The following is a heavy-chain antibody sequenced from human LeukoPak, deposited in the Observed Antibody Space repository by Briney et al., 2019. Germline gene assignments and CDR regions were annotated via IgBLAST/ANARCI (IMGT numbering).Heavy chain of an antibody. Sequence: GGSLRLSCAASGFTFSSYSMNWVRQAPGKGLEWVSYISSSGSTIYYADSVKGRFTISRDNAKNSLYLQMNSLRAEDTAVYYCAGGPDYYYDSSAYAFDIWGQGTMVTVSS. J-gene: IGHJ3*02. D-gene: IGHD3-22*01. CDR3: AGGPDYYYDSSAYAFDI. CDR2: ISSSGSTI. V-gene: IGHV3-48*04. CDR1: GFTFSSYS.